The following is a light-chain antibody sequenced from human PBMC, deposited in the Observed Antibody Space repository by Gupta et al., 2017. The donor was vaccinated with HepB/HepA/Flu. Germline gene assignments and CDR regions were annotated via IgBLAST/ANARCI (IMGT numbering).Light chain of an antibody. J-gene: IGLJ2*01. Sequence: QSVLTQPPSVSEAPRQRVTISCSGSSSNIGNNAVNWYQQLPGKSPKLLIYYDDRLPSGVSDRFSGSRSGTSASLAISGLQSEDEAEYYCAAWYDSLSGLVFGGGTKLTVL. V-gene: IGLV1-36*01. CDR1: SSNIGNNA. CDR2: YDD. CDR3: AAWYDSLSGLV.